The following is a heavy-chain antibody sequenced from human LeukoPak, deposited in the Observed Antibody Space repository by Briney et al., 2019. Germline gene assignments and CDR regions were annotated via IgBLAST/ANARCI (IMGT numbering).Heavy chain of an antibody. V-gene: IGHV4-39*07. CDR2: IYYSGST. CDR1: GGSISSSSYY. J-gene: IGHJ2*01. CDR3: AREDLRGAVASYDGYFDL. D-gene: IGHD6-19*01. Sequence: SETLSLTCNVSGGSISSSSYYWGWIRQPPGKGLEWIGSIYYSGSTYYNPSLKSRVTISVDTSKNQFSLKLSSLTAADTAVYYCAREDLRGAVASYDGYFDLWGRGTLVTVSS.